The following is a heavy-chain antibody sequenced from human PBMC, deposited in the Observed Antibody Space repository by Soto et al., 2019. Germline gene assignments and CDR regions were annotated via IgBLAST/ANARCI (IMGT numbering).Heavy chain of an antibody. D-gene: IGHD3-22*01. CDR3: TTDSYTSVIVVRFDY. J-gene: IGHJ4*01. Sequence: GGSLRLSCAASGFAFSNAWINWVRQAPWKGLEWVGRIKSKGHGGTTDFAAPVRGRFAISRDDSRNLVYIQMNSLNTEDTAVYYCTTDSYTSVIVVRFDYWGHGTLVTVS. V-gene: IGHV3-15*07. CDR1: GFAFSNAW. CDR2: IKSKGHGGTT.